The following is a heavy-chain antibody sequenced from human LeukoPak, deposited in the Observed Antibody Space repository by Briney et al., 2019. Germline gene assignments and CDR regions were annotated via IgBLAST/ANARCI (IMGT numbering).Heavy chain of an antibody. Sequence: GGSLRLSCAASGFPFSGYGMNWVRQAPGKGLEWVANMKQDGREKYYVDSVKGRFTISRDNAKNSLYLQMNSLRDEDTAVYYCAELGITMIGGVWGKGTTVTISS. J-gene: IGHJ6*04. CDR3: AELGITMIGGV. CDR1: GFPFSGYG. D-gene: IGHD3-10*02. V-gene: IGHV3-7*01. CDR2: MKQDGREK.